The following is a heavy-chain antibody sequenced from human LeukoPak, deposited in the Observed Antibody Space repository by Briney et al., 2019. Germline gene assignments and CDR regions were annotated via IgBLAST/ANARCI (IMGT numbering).Heavy chain of an antibody. CDR3: AKVNTMIVVVITTFDY. CDR2: IYYSGST. CDR1: GGSISSGGYY. Sequence: PSETLSLTCTVSGGSISSGGYYWSWIRQHPGKGLEWIGYIYYSGSTYYNPSLKSRVTISVDTSKNQFSLKLSSVTAADTAVYYCAKVNTMIVVVITTFDYWGQGTLVTVSS. D-gene: IGHD3-22*01. J-gene: IGHJ4*02. V-gene: IGHV4-31*03.